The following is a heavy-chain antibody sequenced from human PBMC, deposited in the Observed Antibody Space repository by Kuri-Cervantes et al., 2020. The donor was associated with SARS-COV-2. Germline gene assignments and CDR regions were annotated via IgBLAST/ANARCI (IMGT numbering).Heavy chain of an antibody. Sequence: LSHTCAASGFSVRSVWMNWVRQAPGEGLEWGGRIKSKTDGGTTDYAAPVRGRLTISRDNSKNTLYLQINSLRAEDTAVYYCASSSDYSNGMGFGYYYYGMDVWGQGTTVTVSS. D-gene: IGHD4-11*01. V-gene: IGHV3-15*07. CDR2: IKSKTDGGTT. CDR1: GFSVRSVW. J-gene: IGHJ6*02. CDR3: ASSSDYSNGMGFGYYYYGMDV.